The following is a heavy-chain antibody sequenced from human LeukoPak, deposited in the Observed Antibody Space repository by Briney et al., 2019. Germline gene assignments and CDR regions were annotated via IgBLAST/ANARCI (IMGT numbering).Heavy chain of an antibody. V-gene: IGHV3-11*04. CDR2: ISSSGSTI. J-gene: IGHJ6*03. Sequence: GGSLRLSCAASGFTFSDYYMSWIRQAPGKGLEWVSYISSSGSTIYYADSVKGRFTISRDNSKNTLYLQMNSLRAEDTAVYYCARDQLRFYYYYMDVWGKGNTVTVSS. CDR1: GFTFSDYY. CDR3: ARDQLRFYYYYMDV. D-gene: IGHD2-2*01.